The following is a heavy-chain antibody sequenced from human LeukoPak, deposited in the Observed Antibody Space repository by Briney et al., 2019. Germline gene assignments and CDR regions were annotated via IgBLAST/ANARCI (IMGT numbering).Heavy chain of an antibody. CDR1: GGSISSYY. V-gene: IGHV4-59*12. D-gene: IGHD3-9*01. J-gene: IGHJ4*02. Sequence: SETLSLTCTVSGGSISSYYWSWIRQPPGKGLEWIGYIYHSGSTHYNPSLKSRVTISVDRSKNQFSLKLSSVTAADTAVYYCARGDWLFDYWGQGTLVTVSS. CDR3: ARGDWLFDY. CDR2: IYHSGST.